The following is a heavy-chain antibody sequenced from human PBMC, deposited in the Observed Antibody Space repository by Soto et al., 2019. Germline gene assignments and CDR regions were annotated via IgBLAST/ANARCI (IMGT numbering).Heavy chain of an antibody. CDR2: MSVSGGGT. CDR1: GFTFSSYA. CDR3: ARGRGTIYCISTSRYSQYYFEY. V-gene: IGHV3-23*01. J-gene: IGHJ4*01. Sequence: EVQLLESGGGLVQPGGSLRLSCAASGFTFSSYALSWVRQAPGKGLEWVSAMSVSGGGTYYADSVKGRFTISRDNSKHQLHLQMNSLRAEDAATYYSARGRGTIYCISTSRYSQYYFEYWGPGTIVPHFS. D-gene: IGHD2-2*01.